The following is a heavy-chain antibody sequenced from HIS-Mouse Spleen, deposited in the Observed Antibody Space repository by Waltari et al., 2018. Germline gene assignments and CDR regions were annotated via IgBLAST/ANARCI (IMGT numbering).Heavy chain of an antibody. CDR3: AREIPYSSSWYDWYFDL. V-gene: IGHV4-39*07. CDR1: CGSISIISYS. D-gene: IGHD6-13*01. J-gene: IGHJ2*01. CDR2: IYYSGST. Sequence: QLQLQESGPGLVKPSETLSLTCTVPCGSISIISYSWGWSRQPPGKGLEWIGSIYYSGSTYYNPSLKSRVTISVDTSKNQFSLKLSSVTAADTAVYYCAREIPYSSSWYDWYFDLWGRGTLVTVSS.